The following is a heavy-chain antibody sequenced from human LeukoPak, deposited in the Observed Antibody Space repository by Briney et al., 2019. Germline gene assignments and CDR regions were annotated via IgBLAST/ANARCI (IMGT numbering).Heavy chain of an antibody. D-gene: IGHD2-2*01. CDR1: GFTFSSYS. Sequence: GGSLRLSCAASGFTFSSYSMNWVRQAPGKGLEWVSSISSSSSYIYYADSVKGRFTISRDNAKNSLYLQMNSLRAEDTAGYYCARESVVVPAAHFDYRGQGTLVTVSS. CDR2: ISSSSSYI. V-gene: IGHV3-21*01. J-gene: IGHJ4*02. CDR3: ARESVVVPAAHFDY.